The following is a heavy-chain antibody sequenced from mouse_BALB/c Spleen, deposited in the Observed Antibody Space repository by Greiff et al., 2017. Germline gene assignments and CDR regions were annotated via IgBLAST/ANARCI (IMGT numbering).Heavy chain of an antibody. CDR2: IRNKANGYTT. J-gene: IGHJ4*01. CDR3: ARDYVRMDY. CDR1: GFTFTDYY. Sequence: EVQRVESGGGLVQPGGSLRLSCATSGFTFTDYYMSWVRQPPGKALEWLGFIRNKANGYTTEYSASVKGRFTISRDNSQSILYLQMNTLRAEDSATYYCARDYVRMDYWGQGTSVTVSS. V-gene: IGHV7-3*02.